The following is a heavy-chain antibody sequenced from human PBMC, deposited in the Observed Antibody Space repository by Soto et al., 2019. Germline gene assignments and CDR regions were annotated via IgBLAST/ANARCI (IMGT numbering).Heavy chain of an antibody. D-gene: IGHD2-15*01. CDR1: GFTFSSYW. V-gene: IGHV3-74*01. CDR2: INSDGSST. J-gene: IGHJ3*02. Sequence: GGSLRLSCAASGFTFSSYWMRWVRQAPGKGLVWVSRINSDGSSTSYADSVKGRFTISRDNAKNTLYLQMNSLRAEDTAVYYCAMHAGIYCSGGSCHSGDAFDIWGQGTMVTVSS. CDR3: AMHAGIYCSGGSCHSGDAFDI.